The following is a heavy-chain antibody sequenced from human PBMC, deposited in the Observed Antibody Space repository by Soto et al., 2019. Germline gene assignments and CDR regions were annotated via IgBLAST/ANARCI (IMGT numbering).Heavy chain of an antibody. D-gene: IGHD3-16*02. CDR3: ARVYVGIVTGYTYSAY. CDR2: IIAYNGNT. CDR1: GYTFTSYG. Sequence: QVQLVQSGAEVKKPGASVKVSCKASGYTFTSYGISWVRQAPGQGLEWLGWIIAYNGNTNYAQKLQGRVTMTTDTSTTAAYMELRSLRSDDTAVYYCARVYVGIVTGYTYSAYWGKGTLVTVSS. J-gene: IGHJ4*02. V-gene: IGHV1-18*01.